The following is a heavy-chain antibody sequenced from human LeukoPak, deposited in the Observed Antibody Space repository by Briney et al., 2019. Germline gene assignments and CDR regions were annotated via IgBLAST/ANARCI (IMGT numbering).Heavy chain of an antibody. V-gene: IGHV3-15*01. CDR2: IKSKSAGGTI. J-gene: IGHJ4*02. CDR1: GFDIYNDW. Sequence: EGSLRLSCAASGFDIYNDWMSWVRQAPGRGLEWVGRIKSKSAGGTIDYAAPVNGRFIISRDDSKNTLYLQMNSLKTEDTAMYYCTLIKGWGSGTYYLDYWGQGTLVTVSS. CDR3: TLIKGWGSGTYYLDY. D-gene: IGHD3-10*01.